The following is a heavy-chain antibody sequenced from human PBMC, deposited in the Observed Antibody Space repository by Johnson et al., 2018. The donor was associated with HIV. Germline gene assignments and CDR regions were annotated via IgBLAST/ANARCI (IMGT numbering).Heavy chain of an antibody. V-gene: IGHV3-20*04. Sequence: VRLVESGGGVVRPGGSLRLSCAASGFTFDDYGMSWVRQAPGKGLEWVSGINWNGGSTGYADSVKGRFTISRDNAKNSLYLQMNSLRAEETALYYCARVTRYNWNSDAFDIWGQGTMVTVSS. D-gene: IGHD1-1*01. CDR2: INWNGGST. CDR3: ARVTRYNWNSDAFDI. J-gene: IGHJ3*02. CDR1: GFTFDDYG.